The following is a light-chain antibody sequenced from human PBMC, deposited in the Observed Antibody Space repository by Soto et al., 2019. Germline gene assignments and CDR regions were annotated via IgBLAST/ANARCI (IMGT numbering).Light chain of an antibody. CDR2: RNN. Sequence: QSVLTQPPSASGTPGQRVTISCSGSSSNIGSNYVYWYQQLPGTAPKLLIYRNNQRPSGVPDRFSGSKSGTSASLAISGLRSEDEADYYCVAWDDSLSGGVVFGGGTQLTVL. J-gene: IGLJ2*01. CDR3: VAWDDSLSGGVV. V-gene: IGLV1-47*01. CDR1: SSNIGSNY.